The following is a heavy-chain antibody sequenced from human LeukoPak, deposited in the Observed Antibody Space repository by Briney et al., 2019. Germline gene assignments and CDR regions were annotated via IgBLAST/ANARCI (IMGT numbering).Heavy chain of an antibody. CDR3: ARDEAYYYDSSGYAY. V-gene: IGHV3-23*01. J-gene: IGHJ4*02. CDR2: ISGSGGGT. D-gene: IGHD3-22*01. Sequence: PGGSLRLSCAASGFTFSNYAMSWVRQAPGKGLEWVSSISGSGGGTYYADSVKGRFTISRDNSKNTLYLQMNSLRAEDTAVYYCARDEAYYYDSSGYAYWGQGTLVTVSS. CDR1: GFTFSNYA.